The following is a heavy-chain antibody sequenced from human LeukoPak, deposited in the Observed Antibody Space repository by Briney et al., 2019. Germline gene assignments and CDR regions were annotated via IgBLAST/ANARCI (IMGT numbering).Heavy chain of an antibody. CDR2: IYSGGST. Sequence: PGGSLRLSCAASGFTVSSNYMSWVRQAPGKGLEWVSVIYSGGSTYYADSVKGRFTISRDNSKNTLYLQMNSLRAEDTAVYYCARDGPSYGDYAFDIWGQGTMVTVSS. V-gene: IGHV3-66*01. J-gene: IGHJ3*02. CDR3: ARDGPSYGDYAFDI. CDR1: GFTVSSNY. D-gene: IGHD4-17*01.